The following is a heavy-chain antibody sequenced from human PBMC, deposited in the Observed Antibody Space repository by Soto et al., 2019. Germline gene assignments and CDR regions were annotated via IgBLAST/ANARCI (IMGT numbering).Heavy chain of an antibody. CDR1: GGTFSNYA. J-gene: IGHJ5*02. CDR3: ATIPAATSASWFDP. V-gene: IGHV1-69*01. Sequence: QVQLVQSGAEVKKPGSSVKVSCKASGGTFSNYAISWVRQAPGQGLEWMGGIIPIFGTANYAQKFQGRVTITADESTSTAYMELSSLRSEDTAVYYCATIPAATSASWFDPWGQGTLVTVSS. D-gene: IGHD2-2*01. CDR2: IIPIFGTA.